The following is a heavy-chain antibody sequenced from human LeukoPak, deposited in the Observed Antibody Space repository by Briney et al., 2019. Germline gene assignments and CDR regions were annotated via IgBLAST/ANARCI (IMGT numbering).Heavy chain of an antibody. J-gene: IGHJ6*02. Sequence: SETLSLTCTVSGGSISSGDYYWSWIRQPPGKGLEWIGYIYYSGSTYYNPSLKSRVTISVDTSKNQFSLKLSSVTAADTAVYYCARKLAVTTSDYYYGMDVWGQGTTVTVSS. CDR1: GGSISSGDYY. D-gene: IGHD4-17*01. CDR3: ARKLAVTTSDYYYGMDV. CDR2: IYYSGST. V-gene: IGHV4-30-4*01.